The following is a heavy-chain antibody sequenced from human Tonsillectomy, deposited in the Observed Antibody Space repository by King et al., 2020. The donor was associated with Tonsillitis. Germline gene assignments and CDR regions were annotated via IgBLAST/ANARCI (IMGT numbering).Heavy chain of an antibody. CDR3: ARDLMGATAGFDY. V-gene: IGHV3-53*01. Sequence: EVQLVESGGGLIQPGGSLRLSCAASGFTGRSNYMTWVRQAPGKGLEWVSVIYSGGSTYYADSVKGRFTISRDNSKNTLYLQMNSLRAEDTAVYYCARDLMGATAGFDYWGQGTLVTVSS. CDR1: GFTGRSNY. CDR2: IYSGGST. D-gene: IGHD1-26*01. J-gene: IGHJ4*02.